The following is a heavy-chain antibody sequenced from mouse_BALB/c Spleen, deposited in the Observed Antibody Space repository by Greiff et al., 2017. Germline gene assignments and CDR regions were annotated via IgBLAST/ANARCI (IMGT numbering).Heavy chain of an antibody. D-gene: IGHD2-3*01. Sequence: EVQRVESGGGLVKPGGSLKLSCAASGFTFSSYTMSWVRQTPEKRLEWVATISSGGSYTYYPDSVKGRFTISRDNAKNTLYLQMSSLKSEDTAMYYCTRVLDGSSAYWGQGTLVTVSA. V-gene: IGHV5-6-4*01. CDR3: TRVLDGSSAY. CDR1: GFTFSSYT. J-gene: IGHJ3*01. CDR2: ISSGGSYT.